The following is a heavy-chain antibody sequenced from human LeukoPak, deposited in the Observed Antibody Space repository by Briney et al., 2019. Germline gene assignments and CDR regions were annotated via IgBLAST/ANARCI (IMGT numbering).Heavy chain of an antibody. D-gene: IGHD5-18*01. Sequence: GGSLRRSCAGSGVTFSDYYKVWVRQAPGKGLEWVSGISGSGGSTYYADSVKGRFTISRDNSKNSLYLQMNSLRAEDTAVYYCAKRYGYGRRTDFDYWGQGTLVTVSS. J-gene: IGHJ4*02. CDR3: AKRYGYGRRTDFDY. CDR1: GVTFSDYY. V-gene: IGHV3-23*01. CDR2: ISGSGGST.